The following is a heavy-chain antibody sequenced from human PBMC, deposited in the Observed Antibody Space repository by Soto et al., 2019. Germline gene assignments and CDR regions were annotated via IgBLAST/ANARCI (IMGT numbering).Heavy chain of an antibody. V-gene: IGHV1-69*01. CDR3: ARDLSPPPYWGSYRYGEFDY. Sequence: QVQLVQSGAEVKKPGSSVKVPCKASGGTFSSYAISWVRQAPGQGLEWMGGIIPIFGTANYAQKFQGRVTITADESTSTAYMELSSLRSEDTAVYYCARDLSPPPYWGSYRYGEFDYWGQGTLVTVSS. CDR1: GGTFSSYA. D-gene: IGHD3-16*02. J-gene: IGHJ4*02. CDR2: IIPIFGTA.